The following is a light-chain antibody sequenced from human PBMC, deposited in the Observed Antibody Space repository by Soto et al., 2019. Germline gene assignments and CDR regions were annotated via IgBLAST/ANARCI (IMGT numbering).Light chain of an antibody. J-gene: IGKJ5*01. CDR2: AAS. CDR3: QQLHDYPIT. Sequence: DILLTQSPSSLSGSGGDIVTITSRASQGIDSSFAWYQQKPGKAPKLLIYAASSLQSGVPSRFSGSGSGTDFTITISRLQPEDFATYYCQQLHDYPITFGHGTRMDI. CDR1: QGIDSS. V-gene: IGKV1-9*01.